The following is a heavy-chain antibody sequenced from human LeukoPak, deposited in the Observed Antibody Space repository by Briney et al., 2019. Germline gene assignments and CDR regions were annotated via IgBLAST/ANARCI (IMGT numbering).Heavy chain of an antibody. Sequence: PGGSLRLSCVASGLPIADFAMHWVRQAPGKGLEWVSLISGDGVSTFYADSVKGRFSISRDNSKNSLSLEMNSLRTEDTAMYYCARESGKFDHWGQGTLVAVSS. D-gene: IGHD3-16*01. J-gene: IGHJ4*02. CDR1: GLPIADFA. CDR3: ARESGKFDH. V-gene: IGHV3-43*02. CDR2: ISGDGVST.